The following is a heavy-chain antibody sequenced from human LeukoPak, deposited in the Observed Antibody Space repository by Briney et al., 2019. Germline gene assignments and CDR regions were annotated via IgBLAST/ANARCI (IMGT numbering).Heavy chain of an antibody. CDR3: AREKMATTYYYYYMDV. CDR1: GGSFSGYY. Sequence: SETLSLTCAVYGGSFSGYYWSWIRQPPGKGLEWIGEINHSGSTNYNPSLKSRVTISVDTSKNQFSLKLSSVTAADTAVYYCAREKMATTYYYYYMDVWGKGTTVTISS. CDR2: INHSGST. D-gene: IGHD5-24*01. J-gene: IGHJ6*03. V-gene: IGHV4-34*01.